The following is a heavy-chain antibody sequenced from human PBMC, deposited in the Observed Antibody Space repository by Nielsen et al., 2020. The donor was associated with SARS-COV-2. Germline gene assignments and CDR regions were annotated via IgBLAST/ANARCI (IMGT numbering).Heavy chain of an antibody. CDR3: ARDRSGSYYVSSGMDV. J-gene: IGHJ6*02. D-gene: IGHD1-26*01. CDR2: IYYSGST. V-gene: IGHV4-61*01. Sequence: SETLSLTCTVSGGSVSSGSYYWSWIRQPPGKGLEWIGYIYYSGSTNYNPSLKSRVTISVDTSKNQFSLKLSSVTAADTAVYYCARDRSGSYYVSSGMDVWGQETTVTVSS. CDR1: GGSVSSGSYY.